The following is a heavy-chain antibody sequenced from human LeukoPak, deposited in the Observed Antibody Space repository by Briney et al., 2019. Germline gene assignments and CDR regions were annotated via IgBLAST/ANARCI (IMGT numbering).Heavy chain of an antibody. J-gene: IGHJ4*02. Sequence: GRSLRLSCAASGFTFSSYGMHWVRQAPGKGLEWVSAISGSGGSTYYADSVKGRFTISRDNSKNTLYLQMNSLRAEDTAVYYCAKRSQLLYLDYWGQGTLVTVSS. CDR1: GFTFSSYG. V-gene: IGHV3-23*01. CDR2: ISGSGGST. D-gene: IGHD2-2*01. CDR3: AKRSQLLYLDY.